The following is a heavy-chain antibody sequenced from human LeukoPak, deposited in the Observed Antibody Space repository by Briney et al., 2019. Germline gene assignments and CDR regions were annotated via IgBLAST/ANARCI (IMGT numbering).Heavy chain of an antibody. CDR1: GFTLINSA. V-gene: IGHV1-58*01. CDR2: IIVGSGQT. J-gene: IGHJ5*02. CDR3: AAGDTLVRGVIIPFAP. D-gene: IGHD3-10*01. Sequence: GASVKVSCKASGFTLINSAVQWVRQARGQRLEWVVWIIVGSGQTRYAQKFQERVTITRDMSTSTAFLELSSLRSEDSAVYYCAAGDTLVRGVIIPFAPWGQGTLVTVSS.